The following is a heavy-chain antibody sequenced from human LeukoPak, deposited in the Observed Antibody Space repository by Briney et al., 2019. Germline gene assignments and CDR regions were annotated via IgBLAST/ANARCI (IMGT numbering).Heavy chain of an antibody. CDR2: IYYSGST. CDR3: ARDSLWFGSGMDV. Sequence: SETLSLTCTASGGSISSYYWRWIRQPPGKGLEWIGYIYYSGSTNYNPSLKRRVTISVDKAKNQFSLKLSSVSAADTAVYYCARDSLWFGSGMDVWGKGTTVTVSS. V-gene: IGHV4-59*01. D-gene: IGHD3-10*01. CDR1: GGSISSYY. J-gene: IGHJ6*04.